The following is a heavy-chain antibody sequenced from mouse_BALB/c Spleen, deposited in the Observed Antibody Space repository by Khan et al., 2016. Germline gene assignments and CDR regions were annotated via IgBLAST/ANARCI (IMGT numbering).Heavy chain of an antibody. CDR2: IYPGNGDT. Sequence: QVQLQQSGAELVKPGASVKMSCKASGYTFTSYNMHWVKQTPGQGLEWIGAIYPGNGDTSYNQKFKGKATLTADKYSSKAYMQLSSRTSEDSAVYYCSREGNYFDYWGQGTTLTVSS. CDR3: SREGNYFDY. D-gene: IGHD2-14*01. CDR1: GYTFTSYN. J-gene: IGHJ2*01. V-gene: IGHV1-12*01.